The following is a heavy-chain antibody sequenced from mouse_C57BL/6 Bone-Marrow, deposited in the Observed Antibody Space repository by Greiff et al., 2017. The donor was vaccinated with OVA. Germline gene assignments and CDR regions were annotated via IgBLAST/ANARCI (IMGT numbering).Heavy chain of an antibody. CDR1: GFTFSDYG. D-gene: IGHD1-1*01. V-gene: IGHV5-15*04. CDR2: ISNLAYSI. J-gene: IGHJ1*03. CDR3: ARRDYYGSNWYVDV. Sequence: EVKLMESGGGLVQPGGSLKLSCAASGFTFSDYGMAWVRQAPRKGPEWVAFISNLAYSIYYAVTVTGRFTISSENAKKTLDLEMSSLRSEDTAMYYCARRDYYGSNWYVDVWGTGTTVTVSS.